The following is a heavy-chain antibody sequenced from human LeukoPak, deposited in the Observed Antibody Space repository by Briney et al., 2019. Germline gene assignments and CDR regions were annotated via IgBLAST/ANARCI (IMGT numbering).Heavy chain of an antibody. Sequence: SETLSLTCTVSGGSISSYYWSWIRQPPGKGLEWIGYIYYSGSTNYNPSLKSRVTISVDTSKNQFSLKLSSVTAADTAVYYCARTHYDFWSGSLFFDYWGQGTLVTVSS. D-gene: IGHD3-3*01. J-gene: IGHJ4*02. CDR1: GGSISSYY. CDR3: ARTHYDFWSGSLFFDY. V-gene: IGHV4-59*01. CDR2: IYYSGST.